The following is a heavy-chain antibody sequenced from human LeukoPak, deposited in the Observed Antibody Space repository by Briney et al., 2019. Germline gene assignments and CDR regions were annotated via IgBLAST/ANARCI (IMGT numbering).Heavy chain of an antibody. CDR1: GFTFSSYA. J-gene: IGHJ4*02. CDR2: ISGSGGST. D-gene: IGHD2-15*01. CDR3: AKDLGYCSGGSCYKLDY. Sequence: GGSLRLSCAASGFTFSSYAMSWVRQAPGKGLEWVSAISGSGGSTYYADSVKGRFTISRDNSKNTSYLQMNSLRAEDTAVYYCAKDLGYCSGGSCYKLDYWGQGTLVTVSS. V-gene: IGHV3-23*01.